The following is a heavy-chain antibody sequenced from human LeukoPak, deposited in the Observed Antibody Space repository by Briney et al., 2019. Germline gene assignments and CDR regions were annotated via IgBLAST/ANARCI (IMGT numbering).Heavy chain of an antibody. CDR3: ARLGGSSWYYYYYMDV. D-gene: IGHD6-13*01. CDR1: GFTFSSSW. CDR2: IKQDGSEK. Sequence: GGSLRLSCAASGFTFSSSWMSWVRQAPGKGLEWVANIKQDGSEKDYVDSVKGRFTISRDNAKNSLYLQMNSLRAEDTAMYYCARLGGSSWYYYYYMDVWGKGTTVTVSS. V-gene: IGHV3-7*01. J-gene: IGHJ6*03.